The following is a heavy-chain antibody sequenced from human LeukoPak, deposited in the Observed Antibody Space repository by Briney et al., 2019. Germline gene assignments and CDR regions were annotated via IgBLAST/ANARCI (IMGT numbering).Heavy chain of an antibody. CDR1: GFTFGDHA. J-gene: IGHJ6*02. D-gene: IGHD3-3*01. Sequence: GGSLRLSCTASGFTFGDHAMSWVRQAPEKGLEWVGFIRSKAYGGTTEYAASVKGRFTISRDDSKSIAYLQMNSLKTEDTAVYCCTRSGVVIIKGGDYYYYGMDVWGQGTTVTVSS. V-gene: IGHV3-49*04. CDR3: TRSGVVIIKGGDYYYYGMDV. CDR2: IRSKAYGGTT.